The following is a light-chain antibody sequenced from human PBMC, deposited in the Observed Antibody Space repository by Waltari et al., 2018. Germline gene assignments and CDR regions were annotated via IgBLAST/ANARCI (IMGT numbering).Light chain of an antibody. J-gene: IGLJ2*01. CDR1: RSAVGGYNY. CDR2: DVS. CDR3: SSYTSSSTVV. V-gene: IGLV2-14*03. Sequence: QSALTQPASVSGSPGQSITISCTGTRSAVGGYNYVSWYQQHPGKAPKLMIYDVSNRPSGVSNRFSGSKSGNTASLTISGLHAEDEADYYCSSYTSSSTVVFGGGTKLTVL.